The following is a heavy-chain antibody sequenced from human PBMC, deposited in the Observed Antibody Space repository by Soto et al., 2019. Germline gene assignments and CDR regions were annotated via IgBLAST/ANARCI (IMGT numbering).Heavy chain of an antibody. CDR1: GGTNTKNY. V-gene: IGHV1-69*13. CDR3: ARARAERKRSYDFWSGSFDS. D-gene: IGHD3-3*01. CDR2: NIPIVDTT. Sequence: SVKVSCKASGGTNTKNYFTWVRQAPGQGLEWLGGNIPIVDTTHYAQKFQGRITITADEFTGTAFMELTSLQPEDTAFYFCARARAERKRSYDFWSGSFDSWGQGTLVTVSS. J-gene: IGHJ4*02.